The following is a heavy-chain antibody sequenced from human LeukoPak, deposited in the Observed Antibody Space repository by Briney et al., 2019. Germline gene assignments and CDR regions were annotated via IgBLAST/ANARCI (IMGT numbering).Heavy chain of an antibody. J-gene: IGHJ4*02. V-gene: IGHV1-69*04. Sequence: SVKVSCKASGGTFSSYTISWVRQAPGQGLEWMGRIIPILGIANYAQKFQGRVTITADKSTSTAYMELSSLRSEDTAVYYCAREQPREEMATLDNDHWGQGTLVTVSS. CDR3: AREQPREEMATLDNDH. CDR1: GGTFSSYT. D-gene: IGHD5-24*01. CDR2: IIPILGIA.